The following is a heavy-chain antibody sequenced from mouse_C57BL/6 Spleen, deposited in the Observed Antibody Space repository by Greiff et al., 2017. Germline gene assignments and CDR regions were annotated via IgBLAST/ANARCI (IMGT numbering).Heavy chain of an antibody. CDR3: ARRTITTRFDY. CDR2: IDPSDSYT. CDR1: GYTFTSYW. D-gene: IGHD1-1*01. J-gene: IGHJ2*01. V-gene: IGHV1-69*01. Sequence: QVQLQQPGAELVMPGASVKLSCKASGYTFTSYWMHWVKQRPGQGLEWIGEIDPSDSYTNYNQKFKGKATLTVDKSSSTAYMQLSRLTSEDSAVYYCARRTITTRFDYWGQGTTLTVSS.